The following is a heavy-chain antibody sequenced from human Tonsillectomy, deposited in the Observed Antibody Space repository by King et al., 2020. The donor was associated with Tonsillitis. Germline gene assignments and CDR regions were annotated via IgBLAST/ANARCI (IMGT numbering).Heavy chain of an antibody. Sequence: VQLVESGGGVVQPGRSLRLSCAASGFTFSSYGMHWVRQAPGKGLEWVAVISYDGSNKYYADSLKGRFTISRDNSKNTLYLQMNSLRAEDTAVYYCAKDRDALATLSIGGRMDVCGQGTTLTVSS. J-gene: IGHJ6*02. V-gene: IGHV3-30*18. CDR1: GFTFSSYG. D-gene: IGHD4-23*01. CDR2: ISYDGSNK. CDR3: AKDRDALATLSIGGRMDV.